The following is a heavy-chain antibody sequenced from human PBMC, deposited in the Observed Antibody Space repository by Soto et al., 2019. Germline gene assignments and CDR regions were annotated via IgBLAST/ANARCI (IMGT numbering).Heavy chain of an antibody. CDR3: AKDKPRTTSFDY. J-gene: IGHJ4*02. CDR2: ISGRGDTT. V-gene: IGHV3-23*01. CDR1: GFSVSTYA. Sequence: PGGSLRLSCAASGFSVSTYAMYWVRQAPGKGLEWVSAISGRGDTTHYADSVKGRFTISRDTSKNTLYLQMNTLRAEDTAVYHCAKDKPRTTSFDYWGQGTLVTVSS. D-gene: IGHD1-1*01.